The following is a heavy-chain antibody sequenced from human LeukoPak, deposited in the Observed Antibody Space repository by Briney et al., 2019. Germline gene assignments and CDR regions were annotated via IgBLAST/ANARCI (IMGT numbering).Heavy chain of an antibody. CDR1: GFTFSSYW. CDR2: INTDGSST. D-gene: IGHD1-26*01. J-gene: IGHJ4*02. CDR3: ARGVGAIHY. Sequence: GGSLRLSCEASGFTFSSYWRNWVRQGPGKGQVWVSCINTDGSSTSYADSVKGRFTISRDNGKNTLYMQMNSLRAEDTAVYYCARGVGAIHYWGQGTLVTVSS. V-gene: IGHV3-74*01.